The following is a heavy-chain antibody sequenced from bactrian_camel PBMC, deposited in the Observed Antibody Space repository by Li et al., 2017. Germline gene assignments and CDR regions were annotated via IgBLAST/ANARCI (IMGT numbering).Heavy chain of an antibody. D-gene: IGHD3*01. CDR1: GYTVSNGG. CDR3: AATVDCEHPRMGISDYKY. J-gene: IGHJ4*01. CDR2: IGRDGISK. Sequence: VQLVESGGDSVQTGGSLRLSCAASGYTVSNGGVAWFRQAPGKEREGVTSIGRDGISKYYADCVKDRFTISQDNAQNTVYLQMNSLKPEDTAMYYCAATVDCEHPRMGISDYKYWGQGTQVTVS. V-gene: IGHV3S40*01.